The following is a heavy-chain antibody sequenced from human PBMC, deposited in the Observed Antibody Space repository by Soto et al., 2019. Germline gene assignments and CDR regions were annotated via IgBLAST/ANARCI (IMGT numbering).Heavy chain of an antibody. J-gene: IGHJ4*02. V-gene: IGHV4-4*07. Sequence: SETLSLTCTFSVGSISSFYWSCIRHPAGKGLEWIGRIYSGGRNNYNPSLKSRVTMSVDTSKNQFSLRLSSVTAADTAMYYCARGSSRWDYWGQGTLVTVSS. CDR1: VGSISSFY. CDR3: ARGSSRWDY. D-gene: IGHD6-13*01. CDR2: IYSGGRN.